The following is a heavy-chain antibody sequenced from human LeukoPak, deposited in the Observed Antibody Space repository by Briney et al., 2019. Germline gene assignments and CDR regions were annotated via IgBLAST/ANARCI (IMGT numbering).Heavy chain of an antibody. J-gene: IGHJ4*02. Sequence: GGSLRLSCAASGFTFSDHSMTWVRQAPGKGLGWGSAITGVGACTDYADSARGRFTISRDNSNNTLYLQMNSLRAEDTAVYYCAKRNSFSSGWFTDWGQGTLVTVSS. CDR3: AKRNSFSSGWFTD. CDR1: GFTFSDHS. CDR2: ITGVGACT. V-gene: IGHV3-23*01. D-gene: IGHD6-19*01.